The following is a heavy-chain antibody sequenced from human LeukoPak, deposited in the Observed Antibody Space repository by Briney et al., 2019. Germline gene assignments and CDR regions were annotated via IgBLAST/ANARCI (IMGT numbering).Heavy chain of an antibody. CDR1: GFTFSSYA. CDR3: AKGFRLLSTPFDY. CDR2: ISGSGGST. J-gene: IGHJ4*02. D-gene: IGHD2-2*01. V-gene: IGHV3-23*01. Sequence: PGASLRLSCAASGFTFSSYAMSWVRQAPGKGLEWVSAISGSGGSTYYADSVKGRFTISRDNSKNTLYLQMNSLRAEDTAVYYCAKGFRLLSTPFDYWGQGTLVTVSS.